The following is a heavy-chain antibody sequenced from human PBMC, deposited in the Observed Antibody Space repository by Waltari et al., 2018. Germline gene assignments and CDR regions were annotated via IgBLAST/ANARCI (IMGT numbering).Heavy chain of an antibody. CDR3: ARVGSGWYGGEFDY. J-gene: IGHJ4*02. V-gene: IGHV4-4*07. CDR2: IYSSGSS. CDR1: GVSISSYY. D-gene: IGHD6-19*01. Sequence: QVQLQESGPGLVKSSETLSLTCSVSGVSISSYYWSWVRQPAGKGREWIGRIYSSGSSDYNPSLKSRVTMSVDTSKNHFSLKLTSVAAADTAVYYCARVGSGWYGGEFDYWGQGALVTVSS.